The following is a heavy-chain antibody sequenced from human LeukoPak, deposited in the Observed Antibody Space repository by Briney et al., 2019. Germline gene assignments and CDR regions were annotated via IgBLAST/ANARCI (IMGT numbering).Heavy chain of an antibody. J-gene: IGHJ4*02. CDR3: ARARARGYSYGFGIYYFDY. CDR1: GRSFSGYY. V-gene: IGHV4-34*01. CDR2: INRSGST. Sequence: SETLSLTCAVYGRSFSGYYWSWIRQPPGKGLEWIGEINRSGSTNYNPSLKSRVTISVDTSKNQFSLKLSSVTAADMAVYYCARARARGYSYGFGIYYFDYWGQGTLVTVSS. D-gene: IGHD5-18*01.